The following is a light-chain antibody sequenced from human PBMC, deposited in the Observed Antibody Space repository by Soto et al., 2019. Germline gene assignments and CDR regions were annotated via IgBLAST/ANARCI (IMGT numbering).Light chain of an antibody. J-gene: IGKJ3*01. CDR1: QGISSY. CDR2: AAS. Sequence: AIRMTQSPSSLSASTGDRVTITCRASQGISSYLAWYQQKPGKAPKLLIYAASTLQSGVPSRFSGSRSGTDFTLTISCLQSEDFATYYCQQYYSYSRTFGPGTKVDIK. V-gene: IGKV1-8*01. CDR3: QQYYSYSRT.